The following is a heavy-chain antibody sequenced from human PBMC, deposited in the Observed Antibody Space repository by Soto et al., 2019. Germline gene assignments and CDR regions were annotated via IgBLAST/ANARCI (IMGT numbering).Heavy chain of an antibody. CDR1: GGSISSSSYY. Sequence: SETLSLTCTVSGGSISSSSYYWGWIRQPPGKGLEWIGSIYYSGSTYYNPSLKSRVTISVDTSKNQFSLKLSSVTAADTAVYYCARSLNTVTTYYRGQGTLVTVSS. D-gene: IGHD4-4*01. CDR3: ARSLNTVTTYY. CDR2: IYYSGST. V-gene: IGHV4-39*01. J-gene: IGHJ4*02.